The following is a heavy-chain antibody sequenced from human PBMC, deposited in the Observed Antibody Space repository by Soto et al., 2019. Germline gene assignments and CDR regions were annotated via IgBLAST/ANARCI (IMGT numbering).Heavy chain of an antibody. CDR1: GGSISSEGYY. CDR2: FPYSGTT. D-gene: IGHD3-9*01. CDR3: ARRHDILTGSDSFDV. V-gene: IGHV4-31*03. J-gene: IGHJ3*01. Sequence: VQLQESGPGLVKPSQTLSLTCTLSGGSISSEGYYWTWIRQHQGKGLEWIGDFPYSGTTSYNPSPKSRLTITVDTSNNQFSRRLSSVTAADTAMYYCARRHDILTGSDSFDVWGRGTMVTVSA.